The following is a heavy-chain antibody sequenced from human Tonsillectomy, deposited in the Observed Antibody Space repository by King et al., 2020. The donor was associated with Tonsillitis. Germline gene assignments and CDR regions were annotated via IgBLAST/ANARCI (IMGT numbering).Heavy chain of an antibody. CDR2: IYHSGST. V-gene: IGHV4-4*02. CDR1: GGSISSSNW. J-gene: IGHJ6*03. Sequence: VQLQESGPGLVKPSGTLSLTCAVSGGSISSSNWWSWVRQPPGKGLEWIGKIYHSGSTNYNPSLKSRVTISVDKSKNQFSLKLSSVTAADTAVSYCARASGYSSASSGVYFYYYCMDVWGKGTTVTVSS. D-gene: IGHD6-19*01. CDR3: ARASGYSSASSGVYFYYYCMDV.